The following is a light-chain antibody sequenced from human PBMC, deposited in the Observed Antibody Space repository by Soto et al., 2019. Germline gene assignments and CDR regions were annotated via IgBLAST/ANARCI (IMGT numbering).Light chain of an antibody. J-gene: IGKJ1*01. CDR1: QSVSSNY. V-gene: IGKV3-20*01. CDR2: GAS. Sequence: GTLSLSPGERVTLSCRASQSVSSNYLAWYQQTPGQAPRLLIYGASSRATGIPDRFSGSGSGTDFTLTISRLEPEDFAVYYCHQYGSSPWTFGQGTKVDIK. CDR3: HQYGSSPWT.